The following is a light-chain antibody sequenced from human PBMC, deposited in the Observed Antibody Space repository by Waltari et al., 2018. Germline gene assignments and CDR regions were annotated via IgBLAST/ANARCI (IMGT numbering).Light chain of an antibody. CDR3: QQYNNWLYT. CDR2: GAS. Sequence: EIIIKQFPATLFCFSGERATPPCRASQSVSSNLAWYQQKPGQAPRLLIYGASTRATGIPARFSGSGSGTEFTLTISSLQSEDFAVYYCQQYNNWLYTFGQGTKLEIK. CDR1: QSVSSN. V-gene: IGKV3-15*01. J-gene: IGKJ2*01.